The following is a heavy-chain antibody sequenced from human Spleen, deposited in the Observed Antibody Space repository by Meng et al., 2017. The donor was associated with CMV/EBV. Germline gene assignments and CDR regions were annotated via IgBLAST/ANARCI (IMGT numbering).Heavy chain of an antibody. J-gene: IGHJ5*02. Sequence: NTWMSWVRQAPGKGLEWVGRITPNSEGGTTDYAAPVKDRFTISRDDSQNTLYLQMNSLKTEDTAVYFCTTDRFCSSTSCYRYLGFDPWGQGALVTVSS. CDR1: NTW. D-gene: IGHD2-2*02. CDR3: TTDRFCSSTSCYRYLGFDP. V-gene: IGHV3-15*01. CDR2: ITPNSEGGTT.